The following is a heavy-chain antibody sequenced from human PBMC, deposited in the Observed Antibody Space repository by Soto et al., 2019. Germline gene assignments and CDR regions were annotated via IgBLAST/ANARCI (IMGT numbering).Heavy chain of an antibody. CDR2: IGPSGSGT. CDR3: TRASNWSYDY. CDR1: GFTFSSHW. J-gene: IGHJ4*02. Sequence: GGSLRLSCAASGFTFSSHWMHWVRQAPGKGLVWVSHIGPSGSGTRDADSVQGRFTISRDNARNTLYLQMNSLRDEDSAVYYFTRASNWSYDYWGQGILVTVSS. V-gene: IGHV3-74*01. D-gene: IGHD6-13*01.